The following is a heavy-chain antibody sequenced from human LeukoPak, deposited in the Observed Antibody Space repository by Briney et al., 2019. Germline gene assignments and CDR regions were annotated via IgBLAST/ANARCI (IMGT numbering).Heavy chain of an antibody. J-gene: IGHJ3*01. CDR1: GFTFGNSW. D-gene: IGHD1-14*01. CDR3: IVVVEPPDSDGFDV. Sequence: GGSLRLSCAASGFTFGNSWVPWVRQAPGKGLVWVSLINADGSTTSYADSVKGRFTISRDNARNTLSLEMNSLTLEDTPVYYCIVVVEPPDSDGFDVWGQGTMITVSS. CDR2: INADGSTT. V-gene: IGHV3-74*01.